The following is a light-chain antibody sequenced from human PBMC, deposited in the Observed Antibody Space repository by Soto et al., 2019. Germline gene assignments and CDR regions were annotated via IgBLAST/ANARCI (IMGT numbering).Light chain of an antibody. CDR1: GIEIVTYDY. V-gene: IGLV2-8*01. CDR2: EVS. J-gene: IGLJ1*01. Sequence: QSVLTQPASASGSLGQSVPISCTGTGIEIVTYDYVSWYQQHPGSAPKLIIFEVSKRPSGVPDRFSGAKSGNTASLIVSGLQPDDEAEYHCTSYTGDDFTFIFGTGTKVTVL. CDR3: TSYTGDDFTFI.